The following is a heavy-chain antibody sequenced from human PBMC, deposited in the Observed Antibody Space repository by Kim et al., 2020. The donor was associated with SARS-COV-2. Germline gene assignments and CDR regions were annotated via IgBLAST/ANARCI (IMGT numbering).Heavy chain of an antibody. J-gene: IGHJ4*02. Sequence: PSLKSRVTISADTSKNEFSLKLSSVTAADTAVYYCARESRIGDLLYLFDYWGQGTLVTVSS. CDR3: ARESRIGDLLYLFDY. D-gene: IGHD3-10*01. V-gene: IGHV4-31*02.